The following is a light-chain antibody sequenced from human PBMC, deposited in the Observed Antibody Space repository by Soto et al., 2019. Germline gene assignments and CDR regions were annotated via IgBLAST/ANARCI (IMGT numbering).Light chain of an antibody. CDR1: QSISSR. Sequence: DIQMTQSPSTLSASVGDRVTITCRASQSISSRLAWYQQKPGNAPKLLIYKASSLERGVPARLSGSGSGTEFTLTISSLQPDDFATDYCQQYNSYSRTFGQGTKVEIK. CDR2: KAS. J-gene: IGKJ1*01. V-gene: IGKV1-5*03. CDR3: QQYNSYSRT.